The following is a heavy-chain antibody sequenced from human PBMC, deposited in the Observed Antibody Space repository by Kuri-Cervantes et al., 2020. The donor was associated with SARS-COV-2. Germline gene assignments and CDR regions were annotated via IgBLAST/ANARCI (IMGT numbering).Heavy chain of an antibody. D-gene: IGHD6-6*01. J-gene: IGHJ4*02. CDR3: ASFPNEYSRQIEDY. Sequence: SVKVSCKASGGTFSSYAISWVRQAPGQGLEWMGGTIPIFGTANYAQKFQGRVTITADESTSTAYMELSSLRSEDTAVYYCASFPNEYSRQIEDYWGQGTLVTVSS. V-gene: IGHV1-69*13. CDR1: GGTFSSYA. CDR2: TIPIFGTA.